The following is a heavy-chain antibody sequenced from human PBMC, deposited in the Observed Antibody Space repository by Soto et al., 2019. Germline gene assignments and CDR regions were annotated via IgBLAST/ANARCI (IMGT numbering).Heavy chain of an antibody. Sequence: GASVKVSCKASGGTFSSYAISWVRQAPGQGLEWMGGIIPIFGTANYAQKFQGRVTITADESTSTAYMELSSLRSEDTAVYYCARGTPFIKLLGFGESYYYGMDVWGQGTTVNVSS. J-gene: IGHJ6*02. CDR3: ARGTPFIKLLGFGESYYYGMDV. CDR1: GGTFSSYA. CDR2: IIPIFGTA. V-gene: IGHV1-69*13. D-gene: IGHD3-10*01.